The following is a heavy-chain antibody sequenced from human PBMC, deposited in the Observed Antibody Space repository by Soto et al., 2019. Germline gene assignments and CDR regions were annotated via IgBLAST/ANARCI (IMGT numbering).Heavy chain of an antibody. D-gene: IGHD4-17*01. CDR3: ARTTVTTSPFDY. CDR2: IYYSGST. CDR1: GGSISSYY. Sequence: QMQLQESGPGLVKPSETLSLTCTVSGGSISSYYWSWIRQPPGKGLEWIGYIYYSGSTNYNPSLKSRVTISVDTSKNQFSLKLSSVTAADTAVYYCARTTVTTSPFDYWGQGTLVTVSS. J-gene: IGHJ4*02. V-gene: IGHV4-59*08.